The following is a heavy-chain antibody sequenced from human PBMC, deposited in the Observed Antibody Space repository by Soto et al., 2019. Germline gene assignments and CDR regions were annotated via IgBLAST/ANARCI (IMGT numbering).Heavy chain of an antibody. Sequence: QVPLVESGGGVVQPGRSLRRSCAASGFTFSSYGMHWVRQAPGKGLEWVAVISYDGSNKYYADSAKGRFTISRDNPKNTLDLQMNSRRAEDTAVYYCAKDISSGYMAGSRWGQGTLVTVSS. D-gene: IGHD6-13*01. CDR2: ISYDGSNK. J-gene: IGHJ4*02. V-gene: IGHV3-30*18. CDR3: AKDISSGYMAGSR. CDR1: GFTFSSYG.